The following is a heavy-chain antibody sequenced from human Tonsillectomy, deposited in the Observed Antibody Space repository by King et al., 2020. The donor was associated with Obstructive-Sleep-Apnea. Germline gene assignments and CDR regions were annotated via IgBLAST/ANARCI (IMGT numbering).Heavy chain of an antibody. CDR1: EFTFSSYA. D-gene: IGHD3-22*01. Sequence: QLVQSGGGLVQPGGSLSLSWAASEFTFSSYAMSWVLQAPGKGLEWISAISGSDDSTYYADSVKGRFTITRDNSKTTLYLQMNSLRAEDTAVYYCAKDLGAYYYDSSPGYWGQGTLVTVSS. V-gene: IGHV3-23*04. J-gene: IGHJ4*02. CDR3: AKDLGAYYYDSSPGY. CDR2: ISGSDDST.